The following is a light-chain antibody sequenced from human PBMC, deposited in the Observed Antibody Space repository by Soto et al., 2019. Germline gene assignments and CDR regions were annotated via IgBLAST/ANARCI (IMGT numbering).Light chain of an antibody. V-gene: IGKV3-11*01. Sequence: EIVLTQSPGTLSLSPGERATLSCRASQSVSSYLAWYQQKPGQAPRLLIYDASNRATGITARFSGSGSGTDFTLTISSLEPEDFAVYYCQQRGNWPPTFGGGTKVEIK. CDR1: QSVSSY. CDR2: DAS. CDR3: QQRGNWPPT. J-gene: IGKJ4*01.